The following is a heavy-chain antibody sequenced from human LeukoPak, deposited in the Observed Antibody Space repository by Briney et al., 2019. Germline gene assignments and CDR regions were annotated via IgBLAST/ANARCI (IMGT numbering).Heavy chain of an antibody. CDR3: ARQRYHDS. CDR1: GFMFSSYW. Sequence: GGSLRLSCAASGFMFSSYWMTWVRQAPGKGLEWVANIKQDGSERHYVDSVKGRFTISKDNAKNSLYLQMDSLRVEDTAVYYCARQRYHDSWGQGTLVTVSS. J-gene: IGHJ4*02. V-gene: IGHV3-7*01. CDR2: IKQDGSER. D-gene: IGHD2-2*01.